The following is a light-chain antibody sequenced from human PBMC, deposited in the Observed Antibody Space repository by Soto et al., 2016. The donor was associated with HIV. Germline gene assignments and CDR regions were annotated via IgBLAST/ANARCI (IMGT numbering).Light chain of an antibody. J-gene: IGKJ4*01. Sequence: DIQMTQSPSSLSGSTGDRVSITCRASQDIYNYLAWYQQKPGKVPRLLISAAMNLESGVPSRFRGSGSGTEFTLTITSLQPEDIATYYCQKYNGVITFGGGTKVEI. CDR3: QKYNGVIT. CDR1: QDIYNY. CDR2: AAM. V-gene: IGKV1-27*01.